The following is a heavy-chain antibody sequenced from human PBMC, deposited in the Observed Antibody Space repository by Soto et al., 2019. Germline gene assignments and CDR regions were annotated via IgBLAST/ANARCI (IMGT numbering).Heavy chain of an antibody. J-gene: IGHJ4*02. CDR2: VSTSGRST. V-gene: IGHV3-64D*06. Sequence: GGSVRLSCSASGFIFSESTIYWVRQVPGKGLEAISAVSTSGRSTYYADSVKDRFTISRDNSKNTLFLQMGSLRPEDTAIYYCVKQAHGLDGVAFDYWGQGTQVTVSS. CDR3: VKQAHGLDGVAFDY. D-gene: IGHD2-15*01. CDR1: GFIFSEST.